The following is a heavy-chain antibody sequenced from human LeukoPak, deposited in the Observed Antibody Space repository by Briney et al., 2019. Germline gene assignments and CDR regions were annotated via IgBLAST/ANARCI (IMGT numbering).Heavy chain of an antibody. D-gene: IGHD5-24*01. CDR2: ISGSGGST. V-gene: IGHV3-23*01. J-gene: IGHJ3*02. CDR3: AKDEFEMDAFDI. CDR1: GFTFSSYA. Sequence: LGGSLRLSCAASGFTFSSYAMSWVRQAPGKGLEWVSAISGSGGSTYYADSEKGRFTISRDNSKNTLYLQMNSLRAEDTAVYYCAKDEFEMDAFDIWGQGTMVTVSS.